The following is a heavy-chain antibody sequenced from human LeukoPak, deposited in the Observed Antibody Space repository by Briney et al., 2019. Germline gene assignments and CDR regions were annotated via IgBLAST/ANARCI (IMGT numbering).Heavy chain of an antibody. D-gene: IGHD3-22*01. CDR1: GYTFTSHG. CDR3: ARDPGYDSSGYYSDYFDY. J-gene: IGHJ4*02. V-gene: IGHV1-18*01. Sequence: ASVKVSCKASGYTFTSHGISWVRQAPGQGLEWMGWISTYNGNTNYAQKLQGRVSMTTDTSTSTAYMDLRSLRSDDTAVYYCARDPGYDSSGYYSDYFDYWGQGTLVTVSS. CDR2: ISTYNGNT.